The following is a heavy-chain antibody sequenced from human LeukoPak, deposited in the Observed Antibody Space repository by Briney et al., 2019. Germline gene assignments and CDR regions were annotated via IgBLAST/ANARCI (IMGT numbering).Heavy chain of an antibody. CDR3: ARDEGYSYGLPYYYGMDV. D-gene: IGHD5-18*01. CDR1: GYTFTSYG. CDR2: ISAYNGNT. Sequence: ASVKVSCKASGYTFTSYGISWVRQAPGQGLEWMGWISAYNGNTNYAQKLQGRGTMTTDTSTSTAYMELRSLRSDDTAVYYCARDEGYSYGLPYYYGMDVWGKGTTVTVSS. V-gene: IGHV1-18*04. J-gene: IGHJ6*04.